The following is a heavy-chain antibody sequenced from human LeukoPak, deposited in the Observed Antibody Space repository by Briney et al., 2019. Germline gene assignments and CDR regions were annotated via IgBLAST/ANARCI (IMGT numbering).Heavy chain of an antibody. D-gene: IGHD3-10*01. J-gene: IGHJ3*02. V-gene: IGHV3-48*03. CDR2: IRSSGSSI. Sequence: GGSLRLSCAASGFTFSSYEMNWVRQAPGKGLEWVSYIRSSGSSIYYADSVKGRFTISRDNAKNSLYLQMNSLRAEDTAVYYCARADGSGSYYSDAFDIWGQGTMVTVSS. CDR1: GFTFSSYE. CDR3: ARADGSGSYYSDAFDI.